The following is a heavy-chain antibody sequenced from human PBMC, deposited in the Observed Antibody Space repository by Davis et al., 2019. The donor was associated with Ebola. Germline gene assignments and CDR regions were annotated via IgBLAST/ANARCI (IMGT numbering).Heavy chain of an antibody. Sequence: PGGSLRLSCAASGFTFSSYAMSWVRQAPGKGLEWVSAISGSGGSTYYADSVKGRFTISRDNSKNTLYLQMSSLTDEDTAMYYCARETSGCDYWGRGTLVTVSS. CDR3: ARETSGCDY. V-gene: IGHV3-23*01. CDR1: GFTFSSYA. D-gene: IGHD4/OR15-4a*01. J-gene: IGHJ4*02. CDR2: ISGSGGST.